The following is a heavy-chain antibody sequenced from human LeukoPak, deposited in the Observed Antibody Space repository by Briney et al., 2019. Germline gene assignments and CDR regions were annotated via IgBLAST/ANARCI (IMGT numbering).Heavy chain of an antibody. D-gene: IGHD6-13*01. Sequence: KASETLSLTCAVSGFSISSGYLWGWIRRPPGKGLEWIGTIHYPESTYYNPSLNSRLTISIDTSKNHFSLKLSSVTAADTALYYCARGRGRQVGTRWHPDTHHDYWGQGILVTVSS. CDR1: GFSISSGYL. CDR2: IHYPEST. V-gene: IGHV4-38-2*01. CDR3: ARGRGRQVGTRWHPDTHHDY. J-gene: IGHJ4*02.